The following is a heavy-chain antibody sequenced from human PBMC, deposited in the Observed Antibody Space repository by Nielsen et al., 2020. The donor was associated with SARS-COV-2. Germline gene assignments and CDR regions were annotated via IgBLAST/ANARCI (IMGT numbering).Heavy chain of an antibody. D-gene: IGHD3-10*01. CDR2: IYYSGST. V-gene: IGHV4-59*01. CDR3: ARVRTLWFGYYYGMDV. CDR1: GGFISSYF. J-gene: IGHJ6*02. Sequence: CTVSGGFISSYFWSWIRQPPGKGLEWIGYIYYSGSTNYNPSLKSRVTISVDTSKNQFSLKLSSVTAADTAVYYCARVRTLWFGYYYGMDVWGQGTTVTVSS.